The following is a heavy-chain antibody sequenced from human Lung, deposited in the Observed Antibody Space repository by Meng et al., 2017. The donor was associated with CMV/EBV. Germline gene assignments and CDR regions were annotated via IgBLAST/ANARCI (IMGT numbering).Heavy chain of an antibody. J-gene: IGHJ4*02. CDR2: IYHSGTT. CDR3: ARKASWLLSLDY. Sequence: SETLSLTCAVSGESISNSNWWTWVRQPPGKGLEWIGEIYHSGTTNYNPSLKSRVTISVNKSKKQFSLMLTSVTVADTAVYYCARKASWLLSLDYWGQGTLVTVSS. CDR1: GESISNSNW. V-gene: IGHV4-4*02. D-gene: IGHD3-9*01.